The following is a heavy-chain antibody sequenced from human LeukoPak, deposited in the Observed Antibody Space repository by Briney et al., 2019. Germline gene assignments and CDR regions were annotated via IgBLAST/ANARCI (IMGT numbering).Heavy chain of an antibody. CDR2: INPSGGST. D-gene: IGHD1-26*01. Sequence: ASVKVSCKASGYTFTSYYMHWVRQAPGQGLEWMGIINPSGGSTSYAQKFQGRVTMTRDTSTSTVYMELSSLRSEDTAVYYCATDKIVGATVPAEGAFDIWGQGTMVTVSS. J-gene: IGHJ3*02. CDR1: GYTFTSYY. V-gene: IGHV1-46*01. CDR3: ATDKIVGATVPAEGAFDI.